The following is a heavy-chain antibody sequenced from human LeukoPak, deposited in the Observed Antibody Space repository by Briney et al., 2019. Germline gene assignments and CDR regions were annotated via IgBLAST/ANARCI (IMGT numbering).Heavy chain of an antibody. D-gene: IGHD3-10*01. CDR3: ARGATFRGTYYMDV. CDR2: NDYSGST. Sequence: SETLSLTCIVSAGPISTHYWSWSRQPPGKGLEWIGYNDYSGSTNYNPSLKSRVTISVDTSKNQFSLKLNSVTAADTAVYYCARGATFRGTYYMDVWGKGTTVTVSS. V-gene: IGHV4-59*11. J-gene: IGHJ6*03. CDR1: AGPISTHY.